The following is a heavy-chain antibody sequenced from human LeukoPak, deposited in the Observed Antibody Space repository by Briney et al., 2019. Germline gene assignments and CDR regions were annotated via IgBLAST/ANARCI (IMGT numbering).Heavy chain of an antibody. Sequence: PGGSLRLSCAASGFTFSSYAMSWVRQAPGKGLEWVSAISGSGGSTHYADSVKGRFTISRDNSKNMLYLQMNSLRAEDTAIYYCAKDTYGSSYPYWFDPWGQGTLVTVSS. CDR2: ISGSGGST. J-gene: IGHJ5*02. CDR3: AKDTYGSSYPYWFDP. D-gene: IGHD6-13*01. V-gene: IGHV3-23*01. CDR1: GFTFSSYA.